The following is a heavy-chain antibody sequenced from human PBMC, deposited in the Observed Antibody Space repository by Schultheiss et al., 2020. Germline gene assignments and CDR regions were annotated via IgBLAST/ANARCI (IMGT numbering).Heavy chain of an antibody. V-gene: IGHV3-23*01. CDR1: GFTFSSYA. CDR3: ARDGAYSVDY. J-gene: IGHJ4*02. Sequence: GGSLRLSCAASGFTFSSYAMSWVRQAPGKGLEWVSAISGSGGSTYYADSVEGRFTISRDNAKNSLYLQMNSLRAEDTAVYYCARDGAYSVDYWGQGTLVTVSS. CDR2: ISGSGGST. D-gene: IGHD1-26*01.